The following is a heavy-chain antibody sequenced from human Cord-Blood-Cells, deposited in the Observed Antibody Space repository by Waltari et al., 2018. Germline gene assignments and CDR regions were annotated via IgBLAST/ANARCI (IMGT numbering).Heavy chain of an antibody. V-gene: IGHV3-30*03. CDR1: GFPVWCSV. J-gene: IGHJ4*02. D-gene: IGHD3-10*01. CDR2: RSYDGSNK. Sequence: VQLVESGGGVVQPGRSLRLSWAASGFPVWCSVLPWVARAPGKGLEWVAVRSYDGSNKYYADSVKGRFTISRDNSKNTLYLQMNSLRAEDTAVYYCARDEITMVRGVMGYWGQGTLVTVSS. CDR3: ARDEITMVRGVMGY.